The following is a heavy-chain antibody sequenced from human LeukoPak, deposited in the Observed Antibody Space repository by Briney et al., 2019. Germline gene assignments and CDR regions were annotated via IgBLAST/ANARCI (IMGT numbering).Heavy chain of an antibody. V-gene: IGHV4-30-4*01. Sequence: SETLSLTCTVSGGSISSGDYYWSWIRQPPGKGLEWIGYIYYSGSTYYNPFLKSRVTISVDASKNQFSLKLSSVTAADTAVYYCARGANYYDSMYDAFDIWGQGTMVTVSS. J-gene: IGHJ3*02. CDR1: GGSISSGDYY. CDR2: IYYSGST. CDR3: ARGANYYDSMYDAFDI. D-gene: IGHD3-22*01.